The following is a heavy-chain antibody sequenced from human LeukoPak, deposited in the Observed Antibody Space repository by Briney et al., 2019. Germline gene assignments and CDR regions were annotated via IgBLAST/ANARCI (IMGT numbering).Heavy chain of an antibody. J-gene: IGHJ4*02. CDR1: GGSISSYY. CDR2: IYYSGSI. D-gene: IGHD1-1*01. V-gene: IGHV4-59*01. CDR3: ARGNWYLDY. Sequence: SETLSLICTVSGGSISSYYWSWIRQPPGKGLEWIGYIYYSGSINYNPSLKSRVTISVDTSKNQFSLKVSSVTAADTAVYYCARGNWYLDYWGLGTLVTVSS.